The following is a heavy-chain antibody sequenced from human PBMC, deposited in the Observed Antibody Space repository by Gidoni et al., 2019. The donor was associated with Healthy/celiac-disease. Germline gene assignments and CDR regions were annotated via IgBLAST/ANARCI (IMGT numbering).Heavy chain of an antibody. Sequence: QITLKESGPTLVKPTQTLTLTCTFSGFSLSTSGVGVGWIRQPPGKALEWLALSYWDDDKRYSPSLKSRLTITKDISKNQVVLTMTNMDPVDTATYYCAHSARSGSGLPLHFDYWGQGTLVTVSS. V-gene: IGHV2-5*02. CDR3: AHSARSGSGLPLHFDY. J-gene: IGHJ4*02. CDR1: GFSLSTSGVG. D-gene: IGHD1-26*01. CDR2: SYWDDDK.